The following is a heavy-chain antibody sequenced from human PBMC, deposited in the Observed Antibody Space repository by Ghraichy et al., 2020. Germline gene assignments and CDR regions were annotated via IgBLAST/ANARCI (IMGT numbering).Heavy chain of an antibody. D-gene: IGHD1-7*01. J-gene: IGHJ5*02. CDR2: INAGNGNT. CDR3: ARDRTGTTYFDP. CDR1: GYTFTSYA. Sequence: ASVKVSCKASGYTFTSYAMHWVRQAPGQRLEWMGWINAGNGNTKYSQKFQGRVTITRDTSASTAYMELSSLRSEDTAVYYCARDRTGTTYFDPWGQGTLVTVSS. V-gene: IGHV1-3*01.